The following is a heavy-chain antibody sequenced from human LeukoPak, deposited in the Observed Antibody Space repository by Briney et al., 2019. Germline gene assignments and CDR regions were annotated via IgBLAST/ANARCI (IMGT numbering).Heavy chain of an antibody. D-gene: IGHD3-9*01. Sequence: GGSLRLSCATSGFSFTDYPMNWVRQAPRKGLEWISNIRTTAEGAKYAYYADSVKGRVTISRDDGKNTLYLHMNSLRDDDTAVYYCATDQRYAFDYWGQGILVTVSS. V-gene: IGHV3-48*02. J-gene: IGHJ4*02. CDR2: IRTTAEGAKYA. CDR3: ATDQRYAFDY. CDR1: GFSFTDYP.